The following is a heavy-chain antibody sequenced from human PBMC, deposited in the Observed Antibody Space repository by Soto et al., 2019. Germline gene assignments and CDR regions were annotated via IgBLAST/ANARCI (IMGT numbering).Heavy chain of an antibody. CDR3: ARDIAYCGGDCRYYYGMDV. CDR2: INPSGGST. Sequence: ASVKVSCKVSGYTFTSYYMHWVRQAPGQGLEWMGIINPSGGSTSYAQKFQGRVTMTRDTSTSTVYMELSSLRSEDTAVYYCARDIAYCGGDCRYYYGMDVWGQGTTVTVSS. V-gene: IGHV1-46*01. D-gene: IGHD2-21*02. J-gene: IGHJ6*02. CDR1: GYTFTSYY.